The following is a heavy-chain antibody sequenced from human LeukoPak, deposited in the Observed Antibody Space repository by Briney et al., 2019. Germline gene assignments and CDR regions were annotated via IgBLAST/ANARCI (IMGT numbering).Heavy chain of an antibody. Sequence: GGSLRLSCAASGFTVSTNYMTWVRQAPGKGLQWVSAISGSGYDTYYDDSVKGRFTISRDNSKNMLYLQMHSLRVEDTAVYYCARDSSGWSKNYWGQGTLVTVSS. CDR2: ISGSGYDT. J-gene: IGHJ4*02. D-gene: IGHD6-19*01. CDR1: GFTVSTNY. V-gene: IGHV3-23*01. CDR3: ARDSSGWSKNY.